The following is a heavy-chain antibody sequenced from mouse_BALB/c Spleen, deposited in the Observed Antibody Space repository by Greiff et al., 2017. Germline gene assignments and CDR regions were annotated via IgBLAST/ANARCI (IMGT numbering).Heavy chain of an antibody. CDR3: AREGYRYYFDY. D-gene: IGHD2-14*01. CDR1: GYSITSGYY. CDR2: ISYDGSN. Sequence: EVKLEESGPDLVKPSQSLSLTCTVTGYSITSGYYWNWIRQFPGNKLEWMGYISYDGSNNYNPSLKNRISITRDTSKNQFFLKLNSVTTEDTATYYCAREGYRYYFDYWGQGTTLTVSS. V-gene: IGHV3-6*02. J-gene: IGHJ2*01.